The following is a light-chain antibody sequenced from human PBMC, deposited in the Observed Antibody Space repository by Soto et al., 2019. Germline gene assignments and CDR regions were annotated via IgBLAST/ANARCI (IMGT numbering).Light chain of an antibody. CDR2: EVY. Sequence: QSVLTQPPSASGPPGQSVTISCTGTSSDVGGYNYVSWYQHHPGKAPKLIIYEVYKRPSGVPDRFSGSKSGNTAALTVSGLQAEDEADYYCISYVGTNSYVFGTGTKLTVL. CDR1: SSDVGGYNY. CDR3: ISYVGTNSYV. J-gene: IGLJ1*01. V-gene: IGLV2-8*01.